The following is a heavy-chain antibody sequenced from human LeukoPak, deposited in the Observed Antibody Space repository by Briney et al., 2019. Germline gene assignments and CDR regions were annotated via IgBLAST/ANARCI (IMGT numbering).Heavy chain of an antibody. CDR1: GFTFDDYG. CDR2: INWNGGST. D-gene: IGHD6-13*01. V-gene: IGHV3-20*04. CDR3: ARSHYKAAAGSWFDP. J-gene: IGHJ5*02. Sequence: PGGSLRLSCAASGFTFDDYGMSWVRQAPGRGLEWVSGINWNGGSTGYADSVKGRFTISRDNAKNSLYLQMNSLRAEDTALYYCARSHYKAAAGSWFDPWGQGTLVTVSS.